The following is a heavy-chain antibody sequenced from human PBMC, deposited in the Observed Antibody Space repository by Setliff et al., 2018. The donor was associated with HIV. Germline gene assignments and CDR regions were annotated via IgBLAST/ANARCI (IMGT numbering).Heavy chain of an antibody. D-gene: IGHD2-21*02. CDR1: GFIFSSYA. CDR3: ARVVTGGGNWFDP. J-gene: IGHJ5*02. Sequence: PGGSLRLSCAASGFIFSSYAMSWVRQAPGKGLEWVSAISGSGANTYYADSVKGRFTISRDNSKNTLYLQMNSLRAEDTAVYYCARVVTGGGNWFDPWGQGTLVTVSS. V-gene: IGHV3-23*01. CDR2: ISGSGANT.